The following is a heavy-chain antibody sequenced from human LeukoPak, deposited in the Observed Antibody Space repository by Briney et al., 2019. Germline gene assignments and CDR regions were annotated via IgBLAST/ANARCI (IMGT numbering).Heavy chain of an antibody. CDR3: ARVGEWLRSNYYMDV. V-gene: IGHV3-7*01. D-gene: IGHD5-12*01. CDR2: MNQDGTEK. J-gene: IGHJ6*03. Sequence: MNQDGTEKYYVDSVKGRFTISRDNAKNSLYLQMNSLRAEDTAVYYCARVGEWLRSNYYMDVWGKGTTVTVSS.